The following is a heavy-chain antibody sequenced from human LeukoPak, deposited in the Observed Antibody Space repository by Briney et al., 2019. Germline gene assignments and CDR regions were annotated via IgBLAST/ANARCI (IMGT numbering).Heavy chain of an antibody. CDR1: GFTFSNYA. V-gene: IGHV3-23*01. CDR2: VSGRGTNT. J-gene: IGHJ6*03. D-gene: IGHD3-22*01. Sequence: HAGGSLRLSCAASGFTFSNYAMSWVRQAPGAGLEWVSSVSGRGTNTSYTDSVRGRFTVSRDNARNTLYLQMNSLRAEDTAVYYCAREYYYDTSGYYYYFYYMDVWGIGTTVTVSS. CDR3: AREYYYDTSGYYYYFYYMDV.